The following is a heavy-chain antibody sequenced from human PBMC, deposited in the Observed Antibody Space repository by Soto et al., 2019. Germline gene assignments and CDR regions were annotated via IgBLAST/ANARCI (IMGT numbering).Heavy chain of an antibody. Sequence: GESLKISCTGFGYTFTTFWISWVRQMPGKGLEWMGRIDPGDTYATYSPAFQGHVTISADKATSTAYLQWSSLKASDTAMYYCARIYCTTTTCDSWFDPWGQGTLVTVS. J-gene: IGHJ5*02. CDR1: GYTFTTFW. CDR3: ARIYCTTTTCDSWFDP. CDR2: IDPGDTYA. D-gene: IGHD2-2*01. V-gene: IGHV5-10-1*01.